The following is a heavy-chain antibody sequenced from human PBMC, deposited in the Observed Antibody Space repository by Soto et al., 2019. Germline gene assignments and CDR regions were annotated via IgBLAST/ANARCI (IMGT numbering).Heavy chain of an antibody. CDR1: GFTFSSYI. D-gene: IGHD3-22*01. CDR2: ISSSSSYI. V-gene: IGHV3-21*01. CDR3: ARVSYYYDSSGYYYLDY. Sequence: GGSLRLSCAASGFTFSSYIMNWVRQAPGKGLEWVSSISSSSSYIYYADSVKGRFTISRDNAKNSLYLQMNSLRAEDTAVYYCARVSYYYDSSGYYYLDYWGQGTLVTVSS. J-gene: IGHJ4*02.